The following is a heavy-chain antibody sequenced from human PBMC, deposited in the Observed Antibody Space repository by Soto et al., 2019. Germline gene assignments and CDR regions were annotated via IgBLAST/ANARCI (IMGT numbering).Heavy chain of an antibody. J-gene: IGHJ3*02. Sequence: QVQLVQSGAXXKKPGAXXXXXXKASGYTFXXXXXXXVRQAPGQGLEWMGWISAYNGNTKYAQSLQGRVTMTTGTSTSTAYMELRSLRSDDTAVYYCARDQYRAFDIWGQGTMVTVSS. CDR1: GYTFXXXX. V-gene: IGHV1-18*01. CDR3: ARDQYRAFDI. D-gene: IGHD3-16*02. CDR2: ISAYNGNT.